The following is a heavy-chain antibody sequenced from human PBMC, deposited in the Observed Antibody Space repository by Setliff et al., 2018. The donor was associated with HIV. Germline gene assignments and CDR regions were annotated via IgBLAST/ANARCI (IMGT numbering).Heavy chain of an antibody. CDR1: GFIFEDYA. CDR2: ISWDGATT. Sequence: GGSLRLSCAASGFIFEDYAMNWVRQVPGKGLEWVALISWDGATTNYADSVKGRFTISRDNAKDTLYLQMNALRAEDTAVYYCAKVDTAMVVHYYDSSGYLRPFDSWGQGTLVTVS. J-gene: IGHJ4*02. V-gene: IGHV3-43D*04. D-gene: IGHD3-22*01. CDR3: AKVDTAMVVHYYDSSGYLRPFDS.